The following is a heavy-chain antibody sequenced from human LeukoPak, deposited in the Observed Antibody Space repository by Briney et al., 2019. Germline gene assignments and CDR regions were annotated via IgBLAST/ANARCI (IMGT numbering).Heavy chain of an antibody. CDR1: GFTFSSYG. CDR2: ISYDGSNK. V-gene: IGHV3-30*18. J-gene: IGHJ4*02. D-gene: IGHD2-2*01. CDR3: AKDDIVVVPSAMLPGY. Sequence: GGSLILSCAASGFTFSSYGMHWVRQAPGKGLEWVAVISYDGSNKYYADSVKGRFTISRDNSKNTLYLQMNSLRAEDTAVYYCAKDDIVVVPSAMLPGYWGQGTLVTVSS.